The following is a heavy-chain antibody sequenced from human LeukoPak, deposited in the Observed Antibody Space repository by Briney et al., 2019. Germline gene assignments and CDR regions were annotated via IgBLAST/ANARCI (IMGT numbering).Heavy chain of an antibody. CDR3: ARVGPATEYYYYYYMDV. Sequence: PGGSLRLSCAASGFTFSSYWMSWVRQAPGKGLEWVADIKQDGSEKYYVDSVKGRFTISRDNAKNSLYLQMNSLRAEDTAVYYCARVGPATEYYYYYYMDVWGKGPTVTVSS. V-gene: IGHV3-7*01. CDR1: GFTFSSYW. J-gene: IGHJ6*03. CDR2: IKQDGSEK. D-gene: IGHD2-2*01.